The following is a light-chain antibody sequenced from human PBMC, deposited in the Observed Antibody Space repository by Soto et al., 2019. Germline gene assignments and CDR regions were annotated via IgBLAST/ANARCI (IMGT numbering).Light chain of an antibody. CDR3: QQYNNWSPT. V-gene: IGKV3-15*01. Sequence: EIVLTQSPATLSLSPGERATLSCRASQSVSSNLAWYQQKPGQAPRLIIYGASTRATGIPARFSGSGSETEFTLTISSLQSEDFAVYYCQQYNNWSPTFGQGTKVDIK. CDR2: GAS. CDR1: QSVSSN. J-gene: IGKJ1*01.